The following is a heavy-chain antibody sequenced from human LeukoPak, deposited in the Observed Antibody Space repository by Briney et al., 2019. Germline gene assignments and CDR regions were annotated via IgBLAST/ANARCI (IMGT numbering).Heavy chain of an antibody. CDR1: GYTFTSYA. Sequence: ASVKVSCKASGYTFTSYAMNWVRQAPGQGLEWMGWINTNTGNPTYAQGFTGRFVFSLDTSVSTAYLQISSLKAEDTAVYYCARSGQYHCSSTSCYGGLFFDYWGQGTLVTVSS. CDR3: ARSGQYHCSSTSCYGGLFFDY. J-gene: IGHJ4*02. CDR2: INTNTGNP. D-gene: IGHD2-2*01. V-gene: IGHV7-4-1*02.